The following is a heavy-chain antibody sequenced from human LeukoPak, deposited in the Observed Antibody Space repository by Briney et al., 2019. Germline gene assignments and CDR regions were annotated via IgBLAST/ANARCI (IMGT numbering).Heavy chain of an antibody. Sequence: GRSLRLSCAASGFTFSSYGMRWVRQAPGKGLEWVAVISYDGSNKYYADSVKGRFTISRDNSKNTLYLQMNSLRAEDTAVYYCAKHVIAVAGNNWFDPWGQGTLVTVSS. J-gene: IGHJ5*02. V-gene: IGHV3-30*18. CDR3: AKHVIAVAGNNWFDP. D-gene: IGHD6-19*01. CDR1: GFTFSSYG. CDR2: ISYDGSNK.